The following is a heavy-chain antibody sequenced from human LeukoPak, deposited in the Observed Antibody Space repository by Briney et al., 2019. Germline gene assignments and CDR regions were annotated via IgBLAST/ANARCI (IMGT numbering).Heavy chain of an antibody. CDR2: SYHDGSP. J-gene: IGHJ4*02. CDR3: ARQQVSWVYFDY. Sequence: SETLSLTCTVSGGSISGGGYCWGWIRQPPGKGLEWIGTSYHDGSPYYNPSLKSRVTISVDTPKNQFSLKLSSVTAADTAVYYCARQQVSWVYFDYWGQGTLVTVSS. CDR1: GGSISGGGYC. V-gene: IGHV4-39*01. D-gene: IGHD5/OR15-5a*01.